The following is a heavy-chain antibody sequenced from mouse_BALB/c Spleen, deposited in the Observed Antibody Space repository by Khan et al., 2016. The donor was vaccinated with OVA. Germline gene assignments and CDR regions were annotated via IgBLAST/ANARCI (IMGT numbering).Heavy chain of an antibody. Sequence: EVELVESGPGLMKPSQSLSLTCTVTGYSITSDYAWNWIRQFPGNKLEWMGYISYSGNTKYNPSLKSRIYITRDTSKNQFFLQLNSVTPEDTATYYCARIYGGDFDYWGQGTTLTVSS. CDR3: ARIYGGDFDY. CDR1: GYSITSDYA. J-gene: IGHJ2*01. CDR2: ISYSGNT. V-gene: IGHV3-2*02. D-gene: IGHD1-1*01.